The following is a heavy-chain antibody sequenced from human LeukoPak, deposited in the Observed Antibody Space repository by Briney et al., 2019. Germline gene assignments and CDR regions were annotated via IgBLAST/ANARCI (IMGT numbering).Heavy chain of an antibody. CDR1: GGSISSYY. J-gene: IGHJ4*02. D-gene: IGHD2-2*01. CDR3: ARHGNVVVVPAAKGFDY. CDR2: IYYSGST. Sequence: PSETLSLTCTVSGGSISSYYWSWIRQPPGKGLEWIGYIYYSGSTNYSPSLKSRVTISVDTSKNHFSLKLRSVMAADTAVYYCARHGNVVVVPAAKGFDYWGQGTQVTVSS. V-gene: IGHV4-59*08.